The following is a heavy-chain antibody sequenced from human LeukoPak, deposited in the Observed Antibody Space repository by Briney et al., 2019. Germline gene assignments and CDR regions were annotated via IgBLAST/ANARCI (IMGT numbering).Heavy chain of an antibody. Sequence: PSETLSLICAVYGGSFSGYYWSWIRQPPGKGLEWIGEINHSGSTNYNPSLKSRVTISVDTSKNQFSLKLSSVTAADTAVYYCARYYIAAAGIDYWGQGTLVTVSS. D-gene: IGHD6-13*01. J-gene: IGHJ4*02. CDR3: ARYYIAAAGIDY. CDR2: INHSGST. CDR1: GGSFSGYY. V-gene: IGHV4-34*01.